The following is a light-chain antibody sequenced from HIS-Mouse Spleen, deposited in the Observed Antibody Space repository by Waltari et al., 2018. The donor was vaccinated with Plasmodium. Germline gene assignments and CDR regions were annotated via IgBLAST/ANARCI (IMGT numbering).Light chain of an antibody. CDR3: AAWDDSLNGVV. CDR1: TSNIGSNT. CDR2: SNN. V-gene: IGLV1-44*01. J-gene: IGLJ2*01. Sequence: QSVLPQPPSASGTPGQRVTISCSGRTSNIGSNTVNWYPQLPGTAPKLLIYSNNQRPSGVPDRFSGSKSGTSASLAISGLQSEDEADYYCAAWDDSLNGVVFGGGTKLTVL.